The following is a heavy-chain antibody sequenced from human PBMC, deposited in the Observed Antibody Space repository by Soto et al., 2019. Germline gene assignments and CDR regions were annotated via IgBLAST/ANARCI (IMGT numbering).Heavy chain of an antibody. Sequence: ASVKVSCKASGYTFTSYGFSWVRQAPGQGLEWMGWISAYNGDTNYAQKFQGRVTMTTDTSTSTAYMELRSLTSDDTAVYYCARDNKAPTYYYNVMDVWGKGTTVTVSS. CDR3: ARDNKAPTYYYNVMDV. J-gene: IGHJ6*04. CDR1: GYTFTSYG. V-gene: IGHV1-18*01. CDR2: ISAYNGDT.